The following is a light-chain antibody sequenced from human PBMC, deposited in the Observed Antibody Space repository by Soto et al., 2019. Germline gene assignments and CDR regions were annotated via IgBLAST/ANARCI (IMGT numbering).Light chain of an antibody. CDR3: QQYDNLPPTWT. Sequence: DIQMTHSPSSLSASVGNRVTITCHASHDIATYLNWYQQKPGKAPNLLIYDASNLETGVPSRFSGGGSGTHFTFTISNLQPEDIATYYCQQYDNLPPTWTFGQGTKVDIK. J-gene: IGKJ1*01. V-gene: IGKV1-33*01. CDR2: DAS. CDR1: HDIATY.